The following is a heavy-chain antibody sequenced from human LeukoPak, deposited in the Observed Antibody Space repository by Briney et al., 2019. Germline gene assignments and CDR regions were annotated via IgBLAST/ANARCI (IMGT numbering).Heavy chain of an antibody. J-gene: IGHJ6*02. CDR2: IYYSGST. Sequence: PSETLSLTCTVSGGSISSDYWSWIRQPPGKGLEWIGYIYYSGSTSYNPSLKSRVTISVDTSKNQFSLRLSSVTAADTAMYYCARDVSIRDYYYGMDVWGQGTTVIVSS. CDR1: GGSISSDY. CDR3: ARDVSIRDYYYGMDV. V-gene: IGHV4-59*01. D-gene: IGHD3-10*01.